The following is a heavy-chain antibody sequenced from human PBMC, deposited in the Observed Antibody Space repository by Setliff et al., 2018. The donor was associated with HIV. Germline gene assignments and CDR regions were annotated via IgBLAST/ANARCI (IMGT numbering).Heavy chain of an antibody. Sequence: GASVKVSCKASGGTFSASGFSWVRQAPGQGLEWMGGIIPAFGTADYAQKSQGRVTITADASTSTAYMELISLRSEDTAVYYCARGEGSGWDTVEENYYNLDVWGPGTTVTVSS. CDR2: IIPAFGTA. J-gene: IGHJ6*02. D-gene: IGHD6-19*01. V-gene: IGHV1-69*13. CDR3: ARGEGSGWDTVEENYYNLDV. CDR1: GGTFSASG.